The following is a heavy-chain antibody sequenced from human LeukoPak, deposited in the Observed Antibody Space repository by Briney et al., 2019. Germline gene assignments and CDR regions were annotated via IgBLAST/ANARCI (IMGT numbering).Heavy chain of an antibody. CDR3: ATPYDSSGYYY. V-gene: IGHV3-66*01. CDR2: IYSGGST. Sequence: PGGSLRLSCAASGFTVSSNYMSWVRGAPGKGLEWVSVIYSGGSTYYADSVKGRFTISRDNSKNTLYLQMNSLRAEDTAVYYCATPYDSSGYYYWGQGTLVTVSS. CDR1: GFTVSSNY. D-gene: IGHD3-22*01. J-gene: IGHJ4*02.